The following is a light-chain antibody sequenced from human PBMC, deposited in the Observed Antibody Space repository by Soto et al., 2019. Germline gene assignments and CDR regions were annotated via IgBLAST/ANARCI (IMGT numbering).Light chain of an antibody. CDR1: QSLAHRDGNTY. Sequence: DVVVTQSPLSLPVALGQAASISCRSSQSLAHRDGNTYLSWFLQRPGQSPRRLIHKVSQRDSGVPDRISGSGSGTDFTLKISRVEFEDVGTYYCLQLIHWPWTLGQGTKLE. CDR3: LQLIHWPWT. V-gene: IGKV2-30*02. CDR2: KVS. J-gene: IGKJ1*01.